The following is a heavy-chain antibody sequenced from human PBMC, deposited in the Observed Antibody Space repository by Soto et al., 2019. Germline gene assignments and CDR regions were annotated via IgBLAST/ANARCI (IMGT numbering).Heavy chain of an antibody. Sequence: QVQLVQSGAEVKKPGSSVKVSCKASGGTFSSYAISWVRQAPGQGLEWMGGIIPIFGTANYAQKFQGRVTITADESTSTAYMELSSLGSEDTAVYYCAPQIYDSDFPWDYYYYGMDVWGQGTTVTVSS. CDR1: GGTFSSYA. D-gene: IGHD5-12*01. CDR3: APQIYDSDFPWDYYYYGMDV. J-gene: IGHJ6*02. CDR2: IIPIFGTA. V-gene: IGHV1-69*01.